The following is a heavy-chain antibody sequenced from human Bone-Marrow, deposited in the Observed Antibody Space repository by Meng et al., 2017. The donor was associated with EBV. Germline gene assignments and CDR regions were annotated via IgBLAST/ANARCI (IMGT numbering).Heavy chain of an antibody. V-gene: IGHV4-34*01. J-gene: IGHJ3*02. CDR1: GGSFSGYY. CDR3: ARSRRDSSGWNSYRGAFDI. D-gene: IGHD6-19*01. Sequence: QVQLQQWGAGLLKPSEXLSLTCAVYGGSFSGYYWSWIRQPPGKGLEWRGEINHSGSTNYNPSLKSRVTISVDTSKNQFSLKLSSVTAADTAVYYCARSRRDSSGWNSYRGAFDIWGQGTMVTVSS. CDR2: INHSGST.